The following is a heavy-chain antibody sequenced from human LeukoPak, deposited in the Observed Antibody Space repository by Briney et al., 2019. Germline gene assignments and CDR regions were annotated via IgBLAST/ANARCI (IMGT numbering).Heavy chain of an antibody. Sequence: ASVKASCKASGYTFTSYYMNWVRQAPGQGLEWMGIINPSGGITSYAQKFQGRVTMTRDTSTSTVYMELSSLRSEDTAVYYCALYGGYADGRRRRYYYYYMDVWGKGTTVTVSS. CDR1: GYTFTSYY. V-gene: IGHV1-46*01. CDR3: ALYGGYADGRRRRYYYYYMDV. CDR2: INPSGGIT. J-gene: IGHJ6*03. D-gene: IGHD4-17*01.